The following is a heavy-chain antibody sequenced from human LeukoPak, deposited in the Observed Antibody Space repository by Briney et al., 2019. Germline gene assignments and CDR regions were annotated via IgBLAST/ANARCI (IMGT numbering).Heavy chain of an antibody. J-gene: IGHJ4*02. CDR1: GFTFSSYFW. CDR3: TTRLQHHFDY. Sequence: GGSLRLSCAASGFTFSSYFWMHWVRQAPGKGLVWVSRIKSDGSSSTYADSVKGRFTISRDDSQNTVYLQMDSLRAEDTAVYYCTTRLQHHFDYWGQGTQVTVSS. D-gene: IGHD1-1*01. CDR2: IKSDGSSS. V-gene: IGHV3-74*01.